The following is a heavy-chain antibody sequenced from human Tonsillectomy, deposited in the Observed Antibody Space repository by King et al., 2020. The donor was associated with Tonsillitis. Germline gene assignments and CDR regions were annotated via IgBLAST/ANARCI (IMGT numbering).Heavy chain of an antibody. J-gene: IGHJ4*02. D-gene: IGHD2-21*02. CDR3: ARDSCGGDCYYFDY. V-gene: IGHV3-33*08. CDR2: IRYDGTNK. Sequence: VQLVESGGGVVQPGRSLRLSCAASGFTFSNYGMHWVRQAPGKGLEWVAVIRYDGTNKDYTDSLKGRFNISRDNSKNTLYLQMNSLRAEDTAVYYCARDSCGGDCYYFDYWGQGTLVSASS. CDR1: GFTFSNYG.